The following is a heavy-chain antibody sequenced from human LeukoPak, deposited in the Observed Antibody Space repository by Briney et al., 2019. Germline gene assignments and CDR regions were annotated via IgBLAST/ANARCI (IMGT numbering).Heavy chain of an antibody. Sequence: GGSLRLSCAASGFTFSSYSMNWVRQAPGKGLEWVSYISSSSSTIYYADSVKGRFTISRDNAKNSLYLQMNSLRAEDTAVYYCARGMSSGRYAVDIWGQGTMVTVSS. CDR2: ISSSSSTI. CDR3: ARGMSSGRYAVDI. D-gene: IGHD6-19*01. CDR1: GFTFSSYS. J-gene: IGHJ3*02. V-gene: IGHV3-48*01.